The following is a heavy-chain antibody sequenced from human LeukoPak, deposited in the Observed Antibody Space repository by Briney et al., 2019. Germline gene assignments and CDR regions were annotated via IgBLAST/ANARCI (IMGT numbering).Heavy chain of an antibody. Sequence: ASVKVSCKASGYTFTSYGISWVRQAPGQGLEWMGWISAYNGNTNYAQKLQGRVTMTTDTSTSTAYTELRSLRSDDTAVYYCATSKEVVVMNYWGQGTLVTVSS. V-gene: IGHV1-18*01. D-gene: IGHD3-22*01. CDR1: GYTFTSYG. J-gene: IGHJ4*02. CDR3: ATSKEVVVMNY. CDR2: ISAYNGNT.